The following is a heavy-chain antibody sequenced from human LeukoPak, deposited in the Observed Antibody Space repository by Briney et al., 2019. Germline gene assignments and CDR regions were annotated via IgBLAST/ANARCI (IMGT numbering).Heavy chain of an antibody. CDR1: GGSISSNSYY. CDR2: IYYSGST. D-gene: IGHD3-22*01. J-gene: IGHJ4*02. CDR3: ATLYYYDSSGYYYDY. Sequence: SETLSLTCTVSGGSISSNSYYWGWIRQPPGKGLEWVGSIYYSGSTYYNPSLKSRVTISVDTSKNQFSLKLSSVTAADTAVYYCATLYYYDSSGYYYDYWGQGTLVTVSS. V-gene: IGHV4-39*01.